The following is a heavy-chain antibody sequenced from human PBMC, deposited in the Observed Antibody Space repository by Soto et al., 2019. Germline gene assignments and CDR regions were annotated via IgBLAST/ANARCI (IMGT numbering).Heavy chain of an antibody. Sequence: QVQLQESGPGLVKPSETLSLTCTVSGGSSSRDYWSWIRQPAGKGLEWIGRIFTDGDTKYNPSLTSRVTMSIDTSKKQLSLRLSSVTAADTAVYYCAREARGGYSGIFDTWGQGTLVTVSS. CDR1: GGSSSRDY. CDR2: IFTDGDT. J-gene: IGHJ4*02. V-gene: IGHV4-4*07. CDR3: AREARGGYSGIFDT. D-gene: IGHD5-12*01.